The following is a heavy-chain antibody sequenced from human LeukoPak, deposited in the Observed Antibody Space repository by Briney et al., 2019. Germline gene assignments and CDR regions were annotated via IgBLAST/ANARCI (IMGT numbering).Heavy chain of an antibody. J-gene: IGHJ6*03. Sequence: ASVKVSCKASGYTFTSYGISWVRQAPGQGLEWMGWISAYNGNTNYAQKLQGRVTMTTDTSTSTAYMELRSLRSDDTAVYYCARKITYSSSWYGRAYYYYMDVWGKGTTVTVSS. D-gene: IGHD6-13*01. V-gene: IGHV1-18*01. CDR2: ISAYNGNT. CDR3: ARKITYSSSWYGRAYYYYMDV. CDR1: GYTFTSYG.